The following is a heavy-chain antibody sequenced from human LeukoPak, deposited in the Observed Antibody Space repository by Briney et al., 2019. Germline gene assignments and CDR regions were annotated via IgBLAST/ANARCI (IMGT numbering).Heavy chain of an antibody. Sequence: ASVKVSCKASGYTFTGYYMHWVRQAPGQGLEWMGWINPNNGGTNYAQKFQGRVAMNRDTSISTAYMELSRLTSDDTAVYYCERGRGTTSSNFDYWGQGTLVTVSS. V-gene: IGHV1-2*02. CDR2: INPNNGGT. CDR3: ERGRGTTSSNFDY. J-gene: IGHJ4*02. D-gene: IGHD2-2*01. CDR1: GYTFTGYY.